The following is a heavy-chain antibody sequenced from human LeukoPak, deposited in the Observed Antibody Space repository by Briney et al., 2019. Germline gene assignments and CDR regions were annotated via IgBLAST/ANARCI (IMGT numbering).Heavy chain of an antibody. D-gene: IGHD4-17*01. J-gene: IGHJ3*02. CDR1: GGSMSNYY. V-gene: IGHV4-4*07. CDR3: TRVMTTGNVFDI. Sequence: PSETLSLTCTVSGGSMSNYYWSWIRQPAGKGLEWIGRIYSTGSTNYNPSLKSRVTMSVDMSKNQFSLKLNSVSAADTPVYYCTRVMTTGNVFDIWGQGTLVSLST. CDR2: IYSTGST.